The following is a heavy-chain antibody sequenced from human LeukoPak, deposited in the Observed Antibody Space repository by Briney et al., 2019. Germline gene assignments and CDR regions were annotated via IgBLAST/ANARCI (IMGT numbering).Heavy chain of an antibody. J-gene: IGHJ5*02. D-gene: IGHD3-3*01. CDR3: ARGPRRGITIFGVVISHWFDP. V-gene: IGHV4-34*01. Sequence: SETLSLTCAVYGGSFSGYYWSWIRQPPGKGLEWIGEINHSGSTNYNPSLKSRVTISVDTSKNQFSLKLSSVTAADTAVYYCARGPRRGITIFGVVISHWFDPWGQGTLVTVSS. CDR1: GGSFSGYY. CDR2: INHSGST.